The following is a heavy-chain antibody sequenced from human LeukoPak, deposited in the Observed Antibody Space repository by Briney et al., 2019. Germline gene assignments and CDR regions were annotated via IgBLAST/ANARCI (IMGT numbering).Heavy chain of an antibody. CDR2: IYSGGST. D-gene: IGHD6-13*01. CDR3: ASISSWYSELVDY. CDR1: GFTVSSNY. V-gene: IGHV3-66*01. Sequence: PGGSLRLSCAASGFTVSSNYMSWVRQAPGKGLEWVSVIYSGGSTYYADSVKGRFTISRDNSKNTLYLQMNSLRAEDTAVYYCASISSWYSELVDYWGQGTLVTVSS. J-gene: IGHJ4*02.